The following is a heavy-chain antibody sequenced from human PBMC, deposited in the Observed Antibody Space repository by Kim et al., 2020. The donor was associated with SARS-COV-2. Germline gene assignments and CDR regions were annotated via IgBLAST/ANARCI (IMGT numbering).Heavy chain of an antibody. Sequence: TKDHPPLQRRVPISVDTSKNQFSLKLSSVTAADTAVYYCARAPLRYFVDYWGQGTLVTVSS. V-gene: IGHV4-34*01. J-gene: IGHJ4*02. CDR2: T. D-gene: IGHD3-9*01. CDR3: ARAPLRYFVDY.